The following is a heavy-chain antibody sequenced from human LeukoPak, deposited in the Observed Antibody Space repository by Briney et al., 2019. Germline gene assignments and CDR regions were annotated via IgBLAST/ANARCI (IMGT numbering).Heavy chain of an antibody. Sequence: GGSLRLSCAASGFSFSSYAMSWVRQAPGKGLEWVSSISGSGGTTYYADSVKGRFTTSRDNSKNTEHLQMHSLRAEDTAVYYCAKDSGDWNYFDYWGQGTLVTVSS. CDR1: GFSFSSYA. V-gene: IGHV3-23*01. CDR3: AKDSGDWNYFDY. J-gene: IGHJ4*02. D-gene: IGHD2-21*02. CDR2: ISGSGGTT.